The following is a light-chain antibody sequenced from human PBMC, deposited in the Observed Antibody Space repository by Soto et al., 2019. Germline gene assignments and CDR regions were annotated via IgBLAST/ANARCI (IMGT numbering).Light chain of an antibody. J-gene: IGKJ1*01. CDR2: DAS. CDR3: QKYDSAPLT. V-gene: IGKV1-27*01. Sequence: DIQMTQSPSSLSASVGDTVTISCRASQGLSSYLAWYQQKPGKLPQLLIFDASSLEIGVPSRFRGSRSGTDFILIINSLQPEDVATYYCQKYDSAPLTFGPGTKVQIK. CDR1: QGLSSY.